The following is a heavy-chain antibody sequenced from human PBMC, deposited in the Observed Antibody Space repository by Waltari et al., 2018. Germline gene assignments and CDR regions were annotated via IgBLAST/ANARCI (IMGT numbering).Heavy chain of an antibody. Sequence: QVQLVQSGAEVKKPGASVKVSCKASGYTFTGYYMPWVRPAPGQGLEWMGWINPNSGGTNYAQKFQGRVTMTRDTSISTAYMELTRLRSDDTAVYYCAREGSDYGESGRAFDIWGQGTMVTVSS. CDR3: AREGSDYGESGRAFDI. V-gene: IGHV1-2*02. CDR2: INPNSGGT. D-gene: IGHD3-16*01. CDR1: GYTFTGYY. J-gene: IGHJ3*02.